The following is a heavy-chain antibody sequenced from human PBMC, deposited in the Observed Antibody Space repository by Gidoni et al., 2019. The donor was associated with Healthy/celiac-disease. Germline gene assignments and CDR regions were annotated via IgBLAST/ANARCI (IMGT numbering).Heavy chain of an antibody. Sequence: QVPLVETGGGVVQPGRSLRLACAAYGFTFSSYGMHWARQAPGKGLEWVAVISYDGSNKYYADSVKGRFTISRDNSKNTLYLQMNSLRAEDTAVYYCANKPGIAAALGDWYFDLWGRGTLVTVSS. J-gene: IGHJ2*01. CDR3: ANKPGIAAALGDWYFDL. CDR1: GFTFSSYG. CDR2: ISYDGSNK. D-gene: IGHD6-13*01. V-gene: IGHV3-30*18.